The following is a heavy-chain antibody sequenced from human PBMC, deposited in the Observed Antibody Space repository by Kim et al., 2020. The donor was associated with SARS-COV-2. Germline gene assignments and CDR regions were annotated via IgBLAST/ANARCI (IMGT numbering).Heavy chain of an antibody. CDR2: IIPIFGTA. J-gene: IGHJ4*02. D-gene: IGHD3-9*01. CDR1: GGTFSSYA. Sequence: SVKVSCKASGGTFSSYAISWVRQAPGQGLEWMGGIIPIFGTANYAQKFQGRVTITADKSTSTAYMELSSLRSEDTAVYYCARIPYDNTYYDILTGLNPFNWGQGTLVTVSS. CDR3: ARIPYDNTYYDILTGLNPFN. V-gene: IGHV1-69*06.